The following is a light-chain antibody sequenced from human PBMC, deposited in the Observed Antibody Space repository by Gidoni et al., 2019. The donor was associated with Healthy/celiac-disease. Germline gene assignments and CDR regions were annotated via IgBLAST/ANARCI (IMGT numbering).Light chain of an antibody. CDR3: CSYAAP. CDR2: EGS. J-gene: IGLJ2*01. Sequence: QSALTQPASVSRSPGQSITISCTGTSSDVWSYNLVCWYQQHPGKAPKLMIYEGSKRPSGVSNRFSCSKSGNTASLTISGLQAEDEADYYCCSYAAPFGGGTKLTVL. CDR1: SSDVWSYNL. V-gene: IGLV2-23*01.